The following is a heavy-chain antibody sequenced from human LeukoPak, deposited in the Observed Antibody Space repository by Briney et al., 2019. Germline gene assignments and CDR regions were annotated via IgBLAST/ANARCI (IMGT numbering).Heavy chain of an antibody. CDR1: GGSISSYY. D-gene: IGHD6-13*01. V-gene: IGHV4-4*07. Sequence: SETLSLTCTVSGGSISSYYWSWIRQPAGKGLEWIGRIYTSGSTNYNPSLKSRVTMSVDTSKNQFSLKLSSVTAADTAVYYCARDRGSWYPHHDAFDIWGQGTMVTVSS. J-gene: IGHJ3*02. CDR2: IYTSGST. CDR3: ARDRGSWYPHHDAFDI.